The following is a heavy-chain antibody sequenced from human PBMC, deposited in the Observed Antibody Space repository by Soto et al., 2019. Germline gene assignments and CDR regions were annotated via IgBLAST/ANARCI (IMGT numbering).Heavy chain of an antibody. Sequence: SETLSLTCAVSGYSISSGYYWGWIRQPPGKGLEWIGSIYHSGSTYNNPSLKSRVTISVDTSKNQFSLKLSSVTAADTAVYYCARVGGYGMDVSGQGTTVTVSS. D-gene: IGHD3-10*01. V-gene: IGHV4-38-2*01. CDR3: ARVGGYGMDV. J-gene: IGHJ6*02. CDR1: GYSISSGYY. CDR2: IYHSGST.